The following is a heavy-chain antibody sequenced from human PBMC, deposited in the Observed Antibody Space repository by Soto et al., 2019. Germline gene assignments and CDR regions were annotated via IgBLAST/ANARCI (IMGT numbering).Heavy chain of an antibody. Sequence: GASVKVSCKASGYTFTSYDINWVRQATGQGLEWMGWMNPNSGNTGYAQKFQGRVTMTRNTSISTAYMELSSLRSEDTAVYYCARLGRMVYLYYGMDVWGQGTTVTVSS. CDR2: MNPNSGNT. D-gene: IGHD2-8*01. J-gene: IGHJ6*02. V-gene: IGHV1-8*01. CDR3: ARLGRMVYLYYGMDV. CDR1: GYTFTSYD.